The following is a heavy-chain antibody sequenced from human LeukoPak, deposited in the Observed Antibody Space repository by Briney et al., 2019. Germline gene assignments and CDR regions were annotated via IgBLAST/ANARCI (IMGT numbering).Heavy chain of an antibody. CDR3: VIGPYYYVFDY. J-gene: IGHJ4*02. CDR2: IYYSGST. Sequence: SETLSLTCTVSGGSISSSSHYWGWIRQPPGKGLEWIGSIYYSGSTYYNPSLKSRVTISVDTSKNQFSLKLSSVTAADTAVYYCVIGPYYYVFDYWGQGTLVTVSS. D-gene: IGHD3-22*01. CDR1: GGSISSSSHY. V-gene: IGHV4-39*01.